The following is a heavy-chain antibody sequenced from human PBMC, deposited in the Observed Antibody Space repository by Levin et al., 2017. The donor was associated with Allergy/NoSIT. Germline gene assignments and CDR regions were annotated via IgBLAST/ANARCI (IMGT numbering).Heavy chain of an antibody. Sequence: SQTLSLTCTVSGGSISSRRSYWGWIRQPPGKGLEWIGTISYSGSTYYNPSLKSRVTISVDTSKNQFSLKLSSVTATDTAVYYCARRPYSNGIGWYSFDYWGQGTLVTVSS. V-gene: IGHV4-39*01. D-gene: IGHD6-19*01. CDR3: ARRPYSNGIGWYSFDY. J-gene: IGHJ4*01. CDR2: ISYSGST. CDR1: GGSISSRRSY.